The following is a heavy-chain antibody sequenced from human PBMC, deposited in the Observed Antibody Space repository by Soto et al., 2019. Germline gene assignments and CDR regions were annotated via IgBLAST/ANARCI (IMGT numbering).Heavy chain of an antibody. CDR2: IYYSGST. CDR3: ARHGWELPDY. J-gene: IGHJ4*02. CDR1: GGSISSYY. Sequence: SETLSLTCTVSGGSISSYYWSWIRQPPGKGLEWIGYIYYSGSTNYNPSLKSRVTISVDTSKNQFSLKLSSVTAADTAVYYCARHGWELPDYWGQGTLVTVSS. D-gene: IGHD1-26*01. V-gene: IGHV4-59*08.